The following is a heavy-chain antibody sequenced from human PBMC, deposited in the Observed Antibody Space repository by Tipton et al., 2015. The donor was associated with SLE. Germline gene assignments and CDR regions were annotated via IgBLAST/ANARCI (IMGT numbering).Heavy chain of an antibody. CDR1: GGSIRSYY. V-gene: IGHV4-4*02. D-gene: IGHD1-7*01. CDR2: IYHSESP. Sequence: TLSLTCTVSGGSIRSYYWSWVRQPPGKGLEWIGDIYHSESPNYNPSLKSRVTISIDKSKNQFSLKLTSVTAADTAVYHCTRVPRYNWNYIADWGQGTLVSVSS. CDR3: TRVPRYNWNYIAD. J-gene: IGHJ4*02.